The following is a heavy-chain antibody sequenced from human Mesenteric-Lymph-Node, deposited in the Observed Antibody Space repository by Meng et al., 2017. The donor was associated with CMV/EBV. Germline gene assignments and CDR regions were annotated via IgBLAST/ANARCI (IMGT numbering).Heavy chain of an antibody. Sequence: GGSLRLSCAASGFTFSSYWMHWVRQAPGKGLVWVSRINSDGSSTTYADSVKGRFTISRDNAKNTLFLQMNSLRAEDTAVYYCAKDSRLAASYDYWGQGTLVTVSS. V-gene: IGHV3-74*01. J-gene: IGHJ4*02. CDR3: AKDSRLAASYDY. CDR1: GFTFSSYW. D-gene: IGHD6-13*01. CDR2: INSDGSST.